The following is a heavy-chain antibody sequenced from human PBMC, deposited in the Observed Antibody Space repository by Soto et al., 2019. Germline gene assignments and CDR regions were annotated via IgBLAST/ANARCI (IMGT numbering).Heavy chain of an antibody. V-gene: IGHV4-4*02. J-gene: IGHJ4*02. Sequence: SETLSLTCAASGVSISSGNWWTWVRQSPQRGLEYIGEIFHDGTANYYPSFERRVAISVDTSKNQFSLKLTSVTAADTAIYFCARLFYDTRLNYMYFDFWGQGTLVTVSS. CDR1: GVSISSGNW. D-gene: IGHD3-22*01. CDR3: ARLFYDTRLNYMYFDF. CDR2: IFHDGTA.